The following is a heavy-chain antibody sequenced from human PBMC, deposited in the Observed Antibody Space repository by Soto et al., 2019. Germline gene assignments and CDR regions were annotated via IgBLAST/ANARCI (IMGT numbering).Heavy chain of an antibody. V-gene: IGHV4-39*01. J-gene: IGHJ6*03. Sequence: LSETLSLTCTVSGGSISSSSYYWGWIRQPPGKGLEWIGSIYYSGSTYYNPSLKSRVTISVDTSKNQFSLKLSSVTAADTAVYYCARVVGYCSSTSCYRGGYYYMDVWGKWTTVTVSS. CDR3: ARVVGYCSSTSCYRGGYYYMDV. CDR1: GGSISSSSYY. CDR2: IYYSGST. D-gene: IGHD2-2*02.